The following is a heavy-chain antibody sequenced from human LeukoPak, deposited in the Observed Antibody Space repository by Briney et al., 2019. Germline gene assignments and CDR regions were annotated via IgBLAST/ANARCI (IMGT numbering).Heavy chain of an antibody. CDR2: IYSGGSI. CDR3: ARAFYGDYTGPRYFDL. D-gene: IGHD4-17*01. CDR1: GFTVSSNY. J-gene: IGHJ2*01. Sequence: GGSLRLSCAASGFTVSSNYMSWVRQAPGKGLEWVSLIYSGGSIYYADSVKGRFTISRDNSKNMVYFQMNSPRAEDTAVYYRARAFYGDYTGPRYFDLWGRGTLVTVSS. V-gene: IGHV3-53*01.